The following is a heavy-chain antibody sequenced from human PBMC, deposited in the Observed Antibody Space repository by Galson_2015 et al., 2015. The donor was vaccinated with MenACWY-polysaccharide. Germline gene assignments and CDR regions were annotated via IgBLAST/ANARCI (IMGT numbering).Heavy chain of an antibody. V-gene: IGHV3-13*01. CDR3: ARGPAVLGSTVPYFDF. Sequence: SLRLSCAASGFTLSNYDMHWVRHGTGNGLEWVSGFATAGDRWSAGCIKGRFTISREDATNSLFLQMDSLRAGDTAVYYCARGPAVLGSTVPYFDFWGPGSLVTVSS. D-gene: IGHD4-11*01. J-gene: IGHJ4*02. CDR2: FATAGDR. CDR1: GFTLSNYD.